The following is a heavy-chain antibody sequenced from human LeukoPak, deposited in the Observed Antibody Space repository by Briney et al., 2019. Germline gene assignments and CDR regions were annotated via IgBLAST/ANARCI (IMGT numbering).Heavy chain of an antibody. J-gene: IGHJ5*02. CDR1: GDSISSGNYF. V-gene: IGHV4-31*03. D-gene: IGHD3-22*01. CDR3: ARGAYYYDSSGYYYANWFDP. Sequence: SQTLSLTCTVSGDSISSGNYFWSWIRQHPGQGLEWIGHIYYSGSTYYNPSLKSRVTISVDTSKNQLSLKLSSVTAADTAVYYCARGAYYYDSSGYYYANWFDPWGQGTLVTVSS. CDR2: IYYSGST.